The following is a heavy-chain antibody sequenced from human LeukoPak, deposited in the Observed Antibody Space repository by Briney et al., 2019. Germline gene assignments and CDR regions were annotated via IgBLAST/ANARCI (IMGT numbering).Heavy chain of an antibody. D-gene: IGHD1-26*01. CDR3: ARVYGSYHEYPWSNWFDP. CDR1: GGSISSYY. V-gene: IGHV4-59*01. CDR2: IYYSGST. J-gene: IGHJ5*02. Sequence: SETLSPTCTVSGGSISSYYWSWIRQPPGKGLEWIGYIYYSGSTNYNPSLKSRVTISVDTSKNQFSLKLSSVTAADTAVYYCARVYGSYHEYPWSNWFDPWGQGTLVTVSS.